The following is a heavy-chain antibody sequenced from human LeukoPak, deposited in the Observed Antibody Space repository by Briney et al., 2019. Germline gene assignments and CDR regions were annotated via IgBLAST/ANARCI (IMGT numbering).Heavy chain of an antibody. D-gene: IGHD3-22*01. CDR1: GYTFTTYG. J-gene: IGHJ4*02. V-gene: IGHV1-18*01. Sequence: ASVKVSCKASGYTFTTYGISWVRQAPGQGLEWMGWISGYNGNTNYAQKLQGRVTMTTDTSTSTAYMELRSLRSDDTAVHYCARGAMIVVGVAYFDYWGQGTLLTVSS. CDR2: ISGYNGNT. CDR3: ARGAMIVVGVAYFDY.